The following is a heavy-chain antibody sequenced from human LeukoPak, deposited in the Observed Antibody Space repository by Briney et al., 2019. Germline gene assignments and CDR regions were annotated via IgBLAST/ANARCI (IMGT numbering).Heavy chain of an antibody. Sequence: GGTLRLSCAASGFTFSSYGMSWVRQAPGKGLEWVSAISGSGGSTYYADSVKGRFTISRDNSKNTLYLQMNSLRAEDTAVYYCAKLGGYSYGYHDYWGQGTLVTVSS. CDR1: GFTFSSYG. J-gene: IGHJ4*02. CDR3: AKLGGYSYGYHDY. D-gene: IGHD5-18*01. CDR2: ISGSGGST. V-gene: IGHV3-23*01.